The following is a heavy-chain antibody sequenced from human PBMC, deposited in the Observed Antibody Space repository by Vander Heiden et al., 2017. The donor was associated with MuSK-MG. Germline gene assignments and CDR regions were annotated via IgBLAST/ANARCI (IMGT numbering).Heavy chain of an antibody. J-gene: IGHJ4*02. CDR2: ISSSSSYI. D-gene: IGHD2-15*01. V-gene: IGHV3-21*01. Sequence: EVQLVESGGGLVKPGGSLRLSCAASGFTFSSYSMNWVRQAPGKGLEWVSSISSSSSYIYYADSVKGRFTISRDNAKNSLYLQMNSLRAEDTAVYYCARDGRGKVVAATPSDYWGQGTLVTVSS. CDR1: GFTFSSYS. CDR3: ARDGRGKVVAATPSDY.